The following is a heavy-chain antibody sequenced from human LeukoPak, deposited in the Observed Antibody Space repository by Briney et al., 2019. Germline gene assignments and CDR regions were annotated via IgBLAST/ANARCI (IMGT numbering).Heavy chain of an antibody. Sequence: GGSLRLSCAASGFIFEDYGMSWVRQAPGKGLECVADINWNGGTTNYVDSVKGRFTISRDNAKNSLYLQMNSLRVEDTAVYYCAREGGYDPFEYWGQGTLVTVSS. CDR1: GFIFEDYG. J-gene: IGHJ4*02. V-gene: IGHV3-20*04. CDR2: INWNGGTT. CDR3: AREGGYDPFEY. D-gene: IGHD5-12*01.